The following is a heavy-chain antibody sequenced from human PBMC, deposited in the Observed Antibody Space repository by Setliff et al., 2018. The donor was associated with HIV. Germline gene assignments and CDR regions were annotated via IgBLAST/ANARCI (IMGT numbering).Heavy chain of an antibody. D-gene: IGHD3-22*01. CDR1: GYSFGDYW. CDR2: IFPADSDT. V-gene: IGHV5-51*01. Sequence: GESLKISCRGFGYSFGDYWIRWVRQKPGKGLEWMGIIFPADSDTRVNPSFQGQVTISADKSTYAAFLQWTSLKASDTGIYYCARHRVDISMLVVKDPGAFDLWGQGTLVNVSA. CDR3: ARHRVDISMLVVKDPGAFDL. J-gene: IGHJ3*01.